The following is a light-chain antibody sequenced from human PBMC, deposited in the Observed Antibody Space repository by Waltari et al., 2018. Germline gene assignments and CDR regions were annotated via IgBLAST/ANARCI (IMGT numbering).Light chain of an antibody. J-gene: IGLJ1*01. V-gene: IGLV2-14*01. Sequence: QSALTQPASVSGSPGQSITISCTGTSSDIGYDNFVSWYQQHPGKVPKPLSYEVNNRPSGVPSRFSGSKSGNTASLTISGLQAEDEADYYCSSYTRSSTLYVFGTGTKVTVL. CDR1: SSDIGYDNF. CDR3: SSYTRSSTLYV. CDR2: EVN.